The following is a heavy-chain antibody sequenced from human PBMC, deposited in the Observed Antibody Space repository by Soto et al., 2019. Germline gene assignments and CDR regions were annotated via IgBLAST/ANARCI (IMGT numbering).Heavy chain of an antibody. Sequence: QVQLQESGPGLVKPSETLSLTCTVSGDSISGYYWSWIRQPPGKGLEWIGSIYYRGSTNYNPSLKSRVTISVDTSRNQFSLKLSSVAATDTAIYYCAIRVAVPGNRGYFDLWGRGTLVTVSS. CDR1: GDSISGYY. J-gene: IGHJ2*01. V-gene: IGHV4-59*08. CDR2: IYYRGST. D-gene: IGHD6-13*01. CDR3: AIRVAVPGNRGYFDL.